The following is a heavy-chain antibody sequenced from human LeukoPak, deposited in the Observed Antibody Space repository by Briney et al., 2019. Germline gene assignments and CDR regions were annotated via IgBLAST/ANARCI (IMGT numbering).Heavy chain of an antibody. Sequence: ASVTVSRKASGYTFTSYYMHWVRQAPGQGLEWMGIINPSGGSTSYAQKFQGRVTMTRDTSISTAYMELSRLRSDDTAVYYCARSPARPLDYWGQGTLVTVSS. CDR1: GYTFTSYY. CDR2: INPSGGST. J-gene: IGHJ4*02. V-gene: IGHV1-46*01. CDR3: ARSPARPLDY.